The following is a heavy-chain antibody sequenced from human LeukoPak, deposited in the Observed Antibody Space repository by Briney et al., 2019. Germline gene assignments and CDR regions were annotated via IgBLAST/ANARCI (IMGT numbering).Heavy chain of an antibody. Sequence: PGGSLRLSCAASGFTFSSYSMSWVRHAPGKGREWVSSISSRSSYIYYADSVTGRFTISRDNAKNSLYLQMNTLRAEDTAVYYCSRSSSGLPVNWGQGTLVTVSS. CDR3: SRSSSGLPVN. CDR1: GFTFSSYS. J-gene: IGHJ4*02. CDR2: ISSRSSYI. V-gene: IGHV3-21*01. D-gene: IGHD3-10*01.